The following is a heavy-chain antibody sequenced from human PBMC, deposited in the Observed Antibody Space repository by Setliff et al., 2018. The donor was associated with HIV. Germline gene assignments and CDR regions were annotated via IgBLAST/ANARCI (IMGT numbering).Heavy chain of an antibody. CDR3: ARSWSGLWAIDN. D-gene: IGHD3-3*01. CDR2: IIPMFGTA. J-gene: IGHJ4*02. V-gene: IGHV1-69*13. CDR1: GYIFTSHG. Sequence: SVKVSCKASGYIFTSHGISWVRQAPGHGLEWMGGIIPMFGTADYAQKFQGSVTIIADESTSTAYMELSSLRSEDTAVYYCARSWSGLWAIDNWGQGALGTVSS.